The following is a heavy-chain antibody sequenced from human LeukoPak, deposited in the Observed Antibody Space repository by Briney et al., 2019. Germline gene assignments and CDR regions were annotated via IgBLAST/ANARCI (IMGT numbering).Heavy chain of an antibody. CDR2: MNPNSVRT. Sequence: GASVKVSCKTSGYTFTSYDINWVRQATGQGLEWMGWMNPNSVRTGLAQKFQGRVTMTRNTSINTGYMELTSLRSEDTAVYCCARGRYRSDYWGQGTLVTVSS. V-gene: IGHV1-8*01. CDR3: ARGRYRSDY. CDR1: GYTFTSYD. D-gene: IGHD1-26*01. J-gene: IGHJ4*02.